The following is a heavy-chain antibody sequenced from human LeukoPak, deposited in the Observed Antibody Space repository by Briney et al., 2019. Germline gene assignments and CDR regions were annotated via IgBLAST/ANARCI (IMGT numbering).Heavy chain of an antibody. D-gene: IGHD3-10*01. V-gene: IGHV3-49*04. Sequence: GRSLRLSCTASGFTFDDYAMSWVRQAPGKGLEWVGFIRSKAYGGTTEYAASVKGRFTISRDDSKSIAYLQMNSLKTEDTAVYYCTRVRGGAGFDYWGQGTLVTVSS. CDR2: IRSKAYGGTT. J-gene: IGHJ4*02. CDR1: GFTFDDYA. CDR3: TRVRGGAGFDY.